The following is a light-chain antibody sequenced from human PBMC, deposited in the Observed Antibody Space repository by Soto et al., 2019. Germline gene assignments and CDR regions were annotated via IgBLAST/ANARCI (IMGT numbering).Light chain of an antibody. Sequence: QSVLTQPASVAGSPGQSITISCSGVSSDAGGYTYASWYQQHPGKAPKLIIYDVNLRPSGISNRFSGSKFGTTACLIISGLQDEEEAEYYCSSHRRTTLEVVFGGGTKLTVL. J-gene: IGLJ2*01. CDR3: SSHRRTTLEVV. CDR2: DVN. V-gene: IGLV2-14*03. CDR1: SSDAGGYTY.